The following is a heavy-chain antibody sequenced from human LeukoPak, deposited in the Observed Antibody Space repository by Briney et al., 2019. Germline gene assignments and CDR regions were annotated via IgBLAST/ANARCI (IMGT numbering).Heavy chain of an antibody. CDR1: GGTFSSYA. Sequence: ASVKVSCKASGGTFSSYAISWVRQAPGQGLEWMGRIIPILGIANYAQKFQGRVTITADKSTSTAYMELSSLRSEDTAVYYCARAPILRFLEWLLSSGPRFDPWGQGTLVTVSS. CDR3: ARAPILRFLEWLLSSGPRFDP. V-gene: IGHV1-69*04. J-gene: IGHJ5*02. D-gene: IGHD3-3*01. CDR2: IIPILGIA.